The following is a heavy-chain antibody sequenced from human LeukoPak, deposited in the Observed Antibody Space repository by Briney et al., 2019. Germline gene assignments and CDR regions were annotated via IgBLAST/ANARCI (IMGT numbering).Heavy chain of an antibody. CDR1: GFTFDDYA. CDR3: ARGYSYGPPGY. V-gene: IGHV3-9*01. Sequence: GGSLRLSCAASGFTFDDYAMHWVRQAPGKGLEWVSGISWNSGSIGYADSVRGRFTISRDNAKNSLYLQMNSLRAEDTAVYYCARGYSYGPPGYWGQGTLVTVSS. CDR2: ISWNSGSI. J-gene: IGHJ4*02. D-gene: IGHD5-18*01.